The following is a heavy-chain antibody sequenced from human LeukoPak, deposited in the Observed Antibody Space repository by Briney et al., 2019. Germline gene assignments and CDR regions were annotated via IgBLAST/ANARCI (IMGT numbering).Heavy chain of an antibody. CDR3: ARGIRLTSVVVYLF. Sequence: GGSLRLSCAASGFTFSDYYMSWIRQAPGKGLEWVSYISDSSGYTNYADSVEGRFTISRDNAKNSLYLQMNSLRGEDAAVYYCARGIRLTSVVVYLFWGQGTLVTVSS. V-gene: IGHV3-11*06. CDR2: ISDSSGYT. CDR1: GFTFSDYY. J-gene: IGHJ4*02. D-gene: IGHD2-15*01.